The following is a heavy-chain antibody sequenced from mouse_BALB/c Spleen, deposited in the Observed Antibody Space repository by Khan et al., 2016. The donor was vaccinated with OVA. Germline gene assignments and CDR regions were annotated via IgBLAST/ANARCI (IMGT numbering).Heavy chain of an antibody. CDR3: ARHHYGNYYFDY. J-gene: IGHJ2*01. CDR2: ISSGGSYT. CDR1: GFAFSSYD. Sequence: EVMLVESGGGLVKPGGSLKLSCAASGFAFSSYDMSWVRQTPEKRLEWVATISSGGSYTYYPDSVKGRFTISRDNARNTLYLQMSSMRSEVTAVYYCARHHYGNYYFDYWVQGTTLTVSS. D-gene: IGHD2-1*01. V-gene: IGHV5-9*02.